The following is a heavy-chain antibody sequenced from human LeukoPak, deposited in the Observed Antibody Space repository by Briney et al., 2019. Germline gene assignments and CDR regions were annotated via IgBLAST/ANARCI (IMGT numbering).Heavy chain of an antibody. Sequence: SETLSLTCTVSGGSISSYCWSWIRQPPGKGLEWIGYIYYSGSTNYNPSLKSRVTISVDTSKNQFSLKLSSVTAADTAVYYCARDGDYYDSSGYCFDYWGQGTLVTVSS. CDR1: GGSISSYC. V-gene: IGHV4-59*01. CDR3: ARDGDYYDSSGYCFDY. CDR2: IYYSGST. D-gene: IGHD3-22*01. J-gene: IGHJ4*02.